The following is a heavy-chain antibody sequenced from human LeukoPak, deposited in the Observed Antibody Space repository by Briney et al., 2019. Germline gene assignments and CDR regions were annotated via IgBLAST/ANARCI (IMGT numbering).Heavy chain of an antibody. D-gene: IGHD3-22*01. CDR2: IRYDGSNK. CDR1: GFTFSSYG. CDR3: AKSLTYYYDSSGYYSDYYYYMDV. V-gene: IGHV3-30*02. Sequence: PGGSLRLSCAGSGFTFSSYGMHWVRQAPGKGLEWVAFIRYDGSNKYYADPVKGRFTIARDNSKNTLYLQMNSLRAEDTAVYYCAKSLTYYYDSSGYYSDYYYYMDVWGKGTTVTISS. J-gene: IGHJ6*03.